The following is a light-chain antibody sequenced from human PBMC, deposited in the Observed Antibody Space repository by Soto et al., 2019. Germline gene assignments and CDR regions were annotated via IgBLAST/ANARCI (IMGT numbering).Light chain of an antibody. CDR2: GST. CDR3: QSYDNSLSAYV. V-gene: IGLV1-40*01. CDR1: SSDIGAGSE. J-gene: IGLJ1*01. Sequence: ALTQPPSLSGAPGQRVTISCTGSSSDIGAGSEVHWYQQLPGTAPKLLIFGSTNRPSGVPDRFSGSKSATSASLAITGLQAEDEADYYCQSYDNSLSAYVFGTGTRSPS.